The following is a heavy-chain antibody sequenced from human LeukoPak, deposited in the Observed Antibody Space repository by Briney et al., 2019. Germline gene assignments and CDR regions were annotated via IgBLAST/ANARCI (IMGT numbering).Heavy chain of an antibody. CDR1: GFTFSSYA. Sequence: LSGGSLRLSCAASGFTFSSYAMSWVRQAPGKGLEWVSAISGSGGSTYYADSVKGRFTISRDNSKNTLYLQMNSLRAEDTAVYYCAKDTRWEPPNFDYWGQGTLVTVPS. CDR2: ISGSGGST. V-gene: IGHV3-23*01. D-gene: IGHD1-26*01. CDR3: AKDTRWEPPNFDY. J-gene: IGHJ4*02.